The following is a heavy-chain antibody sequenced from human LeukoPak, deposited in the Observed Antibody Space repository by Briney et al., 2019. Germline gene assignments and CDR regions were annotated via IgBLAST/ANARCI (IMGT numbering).Heavy chain of an antibody. J-gene: IGHJ4*02. V-gene: IGHV4-30-4*01. CDR2: IYYSGST. CDR1: GGSISTGDYY. D-gene: IGHD3-22*01. CDR3: AVGLYYHISGSLFDS. Sequence: NSSETLSLTCTVSGGSISTGDYYWSWIRQPPGKGLEYIGYIYYSGSTYYNPSLKSRITISVDTSKNQFSLKLSSVPAADTAVYYCAVGLYYHISGSLFDSWGQGPLFTVSS.